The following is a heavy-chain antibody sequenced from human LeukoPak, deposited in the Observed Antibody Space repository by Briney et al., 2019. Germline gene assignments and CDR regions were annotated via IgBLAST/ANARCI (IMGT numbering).Heavy chain of an antibody. D-gene: IGHD1-26*01. CDR2: IYYSGST. V-gene: IGHV4-59*01. Sequence: PSETLSLTCTVSGVSISSYYWSWIRQPPGKGLEWIGYIYYSGSTNYNPSLKSRVTISVDTSKNQFSLKLSSVTAADTAVYYCAGGGVSGYYYYMDVWGKGTTVTVSS. CDR1: GVSISSYY. J-gene: IGHJ6*03. CDR3: AGGGVSGYYYYMDV.